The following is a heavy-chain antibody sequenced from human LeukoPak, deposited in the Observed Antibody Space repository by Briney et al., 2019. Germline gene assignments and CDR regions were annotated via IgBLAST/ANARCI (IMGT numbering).Heavy chain of an antibody. J-gene: IGHJ6*04. Sequence: GGSLRLSCAASGFTFSSYEMNWVRQVPGKGLEWVSYISSSGSTIYYADSVKGRFTISRDNAKNSLYLQMNSLKAEDTAVYYCAELGITMIGGVWGKGTTVTISS. CDR3: AELGITMIGGV. D-gene: IGHD3-10*02. CDR2: ISSSGSTI. V-gene: IGHV3-48*03. CDR1: GFTFSSYE.